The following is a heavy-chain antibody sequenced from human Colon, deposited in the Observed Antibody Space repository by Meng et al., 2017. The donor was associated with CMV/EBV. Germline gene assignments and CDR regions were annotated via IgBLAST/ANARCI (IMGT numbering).Heavy chain of an antibody. CDR1: GFTFDDYA. J-gene: IGHJ4*02. CDR3: VRGAPFDY. CDR2: INSDGTII. Sequence: GESLKISCAASGFTFDDYAMHWVRQAPGKGLVWVSRINSDGTIIDYADSVKGRFTISRDNAKNTLDLQMNSLRDEDTAVFYCVRGAPFDYWGQGTLVTVSS. V-gene: IGHV3-74*01.